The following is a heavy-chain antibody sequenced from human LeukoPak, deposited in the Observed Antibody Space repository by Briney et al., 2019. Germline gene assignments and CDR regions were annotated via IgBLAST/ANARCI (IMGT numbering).Heavy chain of an antibody. CDR2: IKSSSRKI. J-gene: IGHJ6*02. D-gene: IGHD3-10*01. CDR1: GFDFSDYT. CDR3: TRVIRGEDFYFGMDV. Sequence: GGSLRFSCAASGFDFSDYTMSWARQAPGKGLEWVSSIKSSSRKIYYADSVRGRFTISRDNAKNSLYLHMNSLRAEDTATYHCTRVIRGEDFYFGMDVWGQGTTVTVSS. V-gene: IGHV3-21*06.